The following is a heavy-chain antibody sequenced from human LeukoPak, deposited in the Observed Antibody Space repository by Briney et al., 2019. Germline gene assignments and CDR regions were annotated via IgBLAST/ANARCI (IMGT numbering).Heavy chain of an antibody. J-gene: IGHJ3*02. Sequence: SETLSLTCTVSSGSISTSNYYWGWVRQPPGKALEWIGNIFYSGSTYYSPSLKSRVTISLDTSRNQFSLKLNSVTAADTAVYYCARDEPTVTSDASDIWGQGTMVTVSS. CDR2: IFYSGST. CDR3: ARDEPTVTSDASDI. CDR1: SGSISTSNYY. D-gene: IGHD4-17*01. V-gene: IGHV4-39*07.